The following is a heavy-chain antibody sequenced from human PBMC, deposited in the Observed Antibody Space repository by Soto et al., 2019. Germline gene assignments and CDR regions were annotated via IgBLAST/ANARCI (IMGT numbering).Heavy chain of an antibody. CDR2: IYRTGST. J-gene: IGHJ4*02. D-gene: IGHD1-7*01. V-gene: IGHV4-4*02. Sequence: SETLSFTCAVSGGSFTSNNWWTWVRQPPGQGLEWIGEIYRTGSTNYNPSLKSRVTISLDKSENQFSLKVTSPTAADTAVYYCASRDPGTSVDYWGQGTLVTVSS. CDR1: GGSFTSNNW. CDR3: ASRDPGTSVDY.